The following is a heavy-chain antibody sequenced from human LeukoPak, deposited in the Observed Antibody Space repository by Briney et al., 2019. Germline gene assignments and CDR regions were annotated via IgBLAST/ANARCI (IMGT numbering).Heavy chain of an antibody. CDR3: ARDLYGYSSDWYGGYYFDY. CDR2: IYTSGST. J-gene: IGHJ4*02. D-gene: IGHD6-13*01. Sequence: PSETLSLTRTVSGGSITGYYWSWIRQPAGKGLEWIGRIYTSGSTNCNPSLKSRVTISVDRSKNQFSLKLDSVTAADTALYYCARDLYGYSSDWYGGYYFDYWGQGTLVTVSS. CDR1: GGSITGYY. V-gene: IGHV4-4*07.